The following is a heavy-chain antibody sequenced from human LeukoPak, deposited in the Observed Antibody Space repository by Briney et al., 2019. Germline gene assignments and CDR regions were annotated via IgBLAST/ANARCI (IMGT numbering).Heavy chain of an antibody. CDR1: GFTFSNYW. Sequence: PGGSLRLSCAASGFTFSNYWMGWVRQAPGKGLEWVANIKQDGSETYYVDSVKGRFTISRDNAKTSLYLEMNSLRAEDTAVYYCARSHYGDYVLDYWGQGTLVTVSS. V-gene: IGHV3-7*01. CDR3: ARSHYGDYVLDY. CDR2: IKQDGSET. D-gene: IGHD4-17*01. J-gene: IGHJ4*02.